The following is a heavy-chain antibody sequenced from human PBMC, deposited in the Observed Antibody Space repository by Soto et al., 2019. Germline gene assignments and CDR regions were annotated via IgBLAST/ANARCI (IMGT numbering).Heavy chain of an antibody. CDR2: ISGSGGST. CDR3: AKDDHSYGGYGVYYYMDV. Sequence: GGSLRLSCAASGFTFSSYAMSWVRQAPGKGLEWVSAISGSGGSTYYADSVKGRFTISRDNSKNTLYLQMNSLRAEDTAVYYCAKDDHSYGGYGVYYYMDVWGKGTTVTVSS. J-gene: IGHJ6*03. D-gene: IGHD5-12*01. CDR1: GFTFSSYA. V-gene: IGHV3-23*01.